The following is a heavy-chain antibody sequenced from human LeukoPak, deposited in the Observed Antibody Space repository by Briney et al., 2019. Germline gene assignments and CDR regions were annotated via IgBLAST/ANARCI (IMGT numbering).Heavy chain of an antibody. CDR3: ARPDYGDYFDY. J-gene: IGHJ4*02. V-gene: IGHV4-39*01. CDR2: IYYSGST. Sequence: SETLSLTCTVSGGSISSSSYYWGWIRQPPGKGLEWIGSIYYSGSTYYNPPLKSRVTISVDTSKNQFSLKLSSVTAADTAVYYCARPDYGDYFDYWGQGTLVTVSS. D-gene: IGHD4-17*01. CDR1: GGSISSSSYY.